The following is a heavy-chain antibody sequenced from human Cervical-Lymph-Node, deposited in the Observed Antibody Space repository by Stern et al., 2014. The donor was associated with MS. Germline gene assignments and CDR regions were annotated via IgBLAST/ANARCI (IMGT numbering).Heavy chain of an antibody. Sequence: QVQLGQSGSEVKKPGASGKVSCKASGYTFTNYGITWVRQAPGRGLEWMGWISAYNGDTNYAQNLQGRVTMTTDTSMTTAYMELRSLRSDDTAVYYCARTYVRAFDYWGQGSLVTVSS. CDR2: ISAYNGDT. V-gene: IGHV1-18*01. J-gene: IGHJ4*02. CDR1: GYTFTNYG. D-gene: IGHD3-16*01. CDR3: ARTYVRAFDY.